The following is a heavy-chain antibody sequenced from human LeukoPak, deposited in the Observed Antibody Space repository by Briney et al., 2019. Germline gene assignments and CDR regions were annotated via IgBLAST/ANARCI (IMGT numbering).Heavy chain of an antibody. CDR2: ISSSSSYI. J-gene: IGHJ6*02. V-gene: IGHV3-21*01. D-gene: IGHD3-3*01. CDR3: ARSGDYDFWSGYSLDYYGMDV. Sequence: PGGSLRLSCAASGFTFSSYRMNWVRQAPGKGLEWVSSISSSSSYIYYADSVKGRFTISRDNAKNSLYLQMNSLRAEDTAVYYCARSGDYDFWSGYSLDYYGMDVWGQGTTVTVSS. CDR1: GFTFSSYR.